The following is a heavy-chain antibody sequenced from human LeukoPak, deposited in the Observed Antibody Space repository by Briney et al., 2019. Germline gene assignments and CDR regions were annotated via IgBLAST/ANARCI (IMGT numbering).Heavy chain of an antibody. CDR1: GNTFTSYG. V-gene: IGHV1-18*01. J-gene: IGHJ4*02. Sequence: ASVKVSCKASGNTFTSYGISWVRQAPGQGLEWMGWISGHNGNTNYAQKLQGRVTMTTDTSTGTAYMELRSLRSDDTAVYYCARDGGYYYDSSGYYFEYWGQGTLVTVSS. D-gene: IGHD3-22*01. CDR3: ARDGGYYYDSSGYYFEY. CDR2: ISGHNGNT.